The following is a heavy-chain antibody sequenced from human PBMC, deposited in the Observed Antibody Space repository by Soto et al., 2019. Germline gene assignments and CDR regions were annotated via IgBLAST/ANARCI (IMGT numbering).Heavy chain of an antibody. CDR2: ISYNGINI. CDR1: GFTFSSFA. J-gene: IGHJ2*01. CDR3: ARGGAVASSWYFDL. D-gene: IGHD6-19*01. Sequence: QVQVVESGGGVVQPGRSLRLSCAASGFTFSSFAFHRVRQAPGKGLEWVTAISYNGINIYYADSVKGRFTISRDNSKNTLYLQMNSLRAEDTARYYCARGGAVASSWYFDLWGRGTLVSVSS. V-gene: IGHV3-30-3*01.